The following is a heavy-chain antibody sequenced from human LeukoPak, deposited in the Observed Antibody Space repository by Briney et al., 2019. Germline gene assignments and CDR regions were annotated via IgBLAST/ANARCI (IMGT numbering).Heavy chain of an antibody. J-gene: IGHJ4*02. Sequence: ASVKVSCKASGYTFTSYGISWVRQAPGQGLEWMGWISAYNGNTNYAQKLQGRVTMTTDTSTSTAYMELRSLRSDDTAVYYCARDESYYYGSGSYYSFDYWGQGTQVTVSS. CDR3: ARDESYYYGSGSYYSFDY. D-gene: IGHD3-10*01. CDR1: GYTFTSYG. CDR2: ISAYNGNT. V-gene: IGHV1-18*04.